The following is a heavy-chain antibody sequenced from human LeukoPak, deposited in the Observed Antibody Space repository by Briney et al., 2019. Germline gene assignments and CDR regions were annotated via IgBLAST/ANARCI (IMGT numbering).Heavy chain of an antibody. J-gene: IGHJ3*02. CDR3: ARDPSLRDGYNSDAFDI. CDR2: INSDGSST. CDR1: EFTFSTYC. D-gene: IGHD5-24*01. Sequence: GGSLRLSCAASEFTFSTYCMHWVRHAPGKGLVWVSRINSDGSSTSYADSVKGRFTISKDNAKNSLYLQMNSLRAEDTAVYYCARDPSLRDGYNSDAFDIWGQGTMVTVS. V-gene: IGHV3-74*01.